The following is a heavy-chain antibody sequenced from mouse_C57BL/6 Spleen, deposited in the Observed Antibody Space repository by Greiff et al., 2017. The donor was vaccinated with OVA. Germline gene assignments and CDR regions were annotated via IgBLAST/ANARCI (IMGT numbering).Heavy chain of an antibody. J-gene: IGHJ2*01. CDR1: GYTFTSYW. CDR2: IDPSDSET. Sequence: QVQLKQPGAELVRPGSSVKLSCKASGYTFTSYWMHWVKQRPIQGLEWIGNIDPSDSETHYNQKFKDKATLTVDKSSSTAYMQLSSLTSEDSAVYYCARTGSGYDDWGQGTTLTVSS. D-gene: IGHD3-2*02. CDR3: ARTGSGYDD. V-gene: IGHV1-52*01.